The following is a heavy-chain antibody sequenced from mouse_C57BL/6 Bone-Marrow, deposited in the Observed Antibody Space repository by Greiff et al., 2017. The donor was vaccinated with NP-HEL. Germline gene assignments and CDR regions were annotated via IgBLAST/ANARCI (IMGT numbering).Heavy chain of an antibody. Sequence: QVQLQQSGAELVKPGASVKMSCKASGYTFTTYPIEWMKQNHGKSLEWIGNFHPYNDDTKYNEKFKGKATLTVEKSSSTVYLEHSRLTSDDAAVYYCARSYYGNYGWFAYWGQGTLVTVSA. D-gene: IGHD2-1*01. CDR1: GYTFTTYP. CDR3: ARSYYGNYGWFAY. V-gene: IGHV1-47*01. J-gene: IGHJ3*01. CDR2: FHPYNDDT.